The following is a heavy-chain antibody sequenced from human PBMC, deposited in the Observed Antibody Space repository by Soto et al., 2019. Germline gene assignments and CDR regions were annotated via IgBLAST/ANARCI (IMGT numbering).Heavy chain of an antibody. Sequence: ASETLSLTCTVSGGSISSYYWSWIRQPPGKGLEWIGYIYYSGSTNYNPSLKSRVTISVDTSKNQFSLKLSSVTAADTAVYYCAGGGIAVGSGDYWGQGTLVTVSS. V-gene: IGHV4-59*01. CDR2: IYYSGST. CDR1: GGSISSYY. D-gene: IGHD6-19*01. J-gene: IGHJ4*02. CDR3: AGGGIAVGSGDY.